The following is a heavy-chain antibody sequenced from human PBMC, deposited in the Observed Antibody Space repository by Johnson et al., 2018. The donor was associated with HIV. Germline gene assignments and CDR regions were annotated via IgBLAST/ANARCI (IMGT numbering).Heavy chain of an antibody. V-gene: IGHV3-15*04. Sequence: VQLVESGGGVVQPGGSLRLSCAASGFTFSSSWMHWVCQAPEKGLEWVAVISYAGSKTDGGITEFAAPVKGGFTMSRDDAKTTLYLQMNSLKTDDTAVYYCTTERNWNSVPDVDAFDIWGQGTMVTVSS. D-gene: IGHD1-7*01. CDR3: TTERNWNSVPDVDAFDI. J-gene: IGHJ3*02. CDR2: ISYAGSKTDGGIT. CDR1: GFTFSSSW.